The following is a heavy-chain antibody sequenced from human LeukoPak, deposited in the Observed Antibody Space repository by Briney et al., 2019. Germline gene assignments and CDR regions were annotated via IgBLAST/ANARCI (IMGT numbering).Heavy chain of an antibody. J-gene: IGHJ4*02. V-gene: IGHV3-21*01. CDR1: GFTFSNYN. D-gene: IGHD4-17*01. CDR2: ISYSSSYI. CDR3: ARIAVTYTFDY. Sequence: EGSLRLSCAASGFTFSNYNMNWVRQAPGKGLEWVSSISYSSSYIYYADSVKGRFTISRDNAKNSLYLQMNSLRAEDTAVYYCARIAVTYTFDYWGQGTLVTVSS.